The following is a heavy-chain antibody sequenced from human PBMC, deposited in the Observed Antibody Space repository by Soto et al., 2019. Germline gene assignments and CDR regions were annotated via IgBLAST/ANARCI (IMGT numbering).Heavy chain of an antibody. V-gene: IGHV1-69*01. CDR1: GGTCSTYG. J-gene: IGHJ3*01. D-gene: IGHD1-26*01. CDR3: ASRERVDAFDV. Sequence: QVQLVQSGAEVKKPGSSVKVSCKASGGTCSTYGITWVRQASGQGLEWMGGIIPISGTIKFAQKFQGRLTITPDESTSTVYMELSSLTSEDTAVYYCASRERVDAFDVWGQGTMVTVSS. CDR2: IIPISGTI.